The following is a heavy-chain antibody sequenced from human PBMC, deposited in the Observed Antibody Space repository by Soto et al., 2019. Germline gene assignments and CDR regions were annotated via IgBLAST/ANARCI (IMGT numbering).Heavy chain of an antibody. Sequence: VQLQESGPGLVKPSQTVSVTCTVSGGSISSGGYYWSWIRLHPGKGLEWVSGISSIGGSTYYADSVKGRFTISRDNSKNTLYLQMNSLRAEDTAVYHCAKAQANGGPLNYYGSGGLDYWGQGTLLTVSS. CDR2: ISSIGGST. V-gene: IGHV3-23*01. J-gene: IGHJ4*02. CDR1: GGSISSGGYY. D-gene: IGHD3-10*01. CDR3: AKAQANGGPLNYYGSGGLDY.